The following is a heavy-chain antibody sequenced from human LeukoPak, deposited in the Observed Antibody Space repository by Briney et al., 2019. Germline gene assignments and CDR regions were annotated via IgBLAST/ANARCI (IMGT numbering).Heavy chain of an antibody. CDR2: INNDGSST. J-gene: IGHJ5*02. CDR3: ARGTYGLRIDNWFDP. V-gene: IGHV3-74*01. CDR1: GFTFEDYA. D-gene: IGHD1-26*01. Sequence: PGGSLRLSCAASGFTFEDYAMHWVRQAPGKGLMWVSRINNDGSSTSHADSVKGRFTISRDNAKNTLYLQMNSLRAEDTAVYYCARGTYGLRIDNWFDPWGQGTLVTVSS.